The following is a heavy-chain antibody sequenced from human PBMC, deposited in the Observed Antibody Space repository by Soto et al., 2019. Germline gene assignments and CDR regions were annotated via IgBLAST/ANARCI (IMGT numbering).Heavy chain of an antibody. V-gene: IGHV3-11*01. Sequence: QVQLVESGGGLVKPGGSLRLSCAASGFTFSDYFMSWIRQAPGKGLEWVSYISSSGSTIYYADSVKGRFTISRDNANNSLYLQMNSLRAEDTAVYYCARRYCSGGSCYSHFDYWGQGTLVTVSS. CDR2: ISSSGSTI. J-gene: IGHJ4*02. D-gene: IGHD2-15*01. CDR3: ARRYCSGGSCYSHFDY. CDR1: GFTFSDYF.